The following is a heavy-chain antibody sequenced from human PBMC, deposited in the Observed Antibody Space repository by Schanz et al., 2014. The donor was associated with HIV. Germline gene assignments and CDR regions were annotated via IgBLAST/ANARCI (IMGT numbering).Heavy chain of an antibody. CDR3: AKDMRNYYEWGDWFDP. V-gene: IGHV3-23*01. D-gene: IGHD3-22*01. CDR1: GFTFTSYT. Sequence: EVELLESGGGFLKPGRTLRLSCAASGFTFTSYTMTWVRQSPGRGLEWVSSISDRDGASTYYADSVKGRFTISRDNSKNTVFLQMNSLRVEDTAVYYCAKDMRNYYEWGDWFDPWGQGTLVTVSS. CDR2: ISDRDGAST. J-gene: IGHJ5*02.